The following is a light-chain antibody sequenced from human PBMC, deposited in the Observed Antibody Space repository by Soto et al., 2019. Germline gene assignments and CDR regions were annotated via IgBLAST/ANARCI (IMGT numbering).Light chain of an antibody. CDR2: EVS. J-gene: IGLJ2*01. V-gene: IGLV2-14*01. CDR1: SSDVGGYNY. CDR3: ISYTSSSSPVV. Sequence: QSALTQPASVSGSPGQSITISCTGTSSDVGGYNYVSWYKQHPGKAPKLMMYEVSNRPAGVSNRFSGSKSGNTASLTISGLQAEDEADYYCISYTSSSSPVVFGGGTKVTVL.